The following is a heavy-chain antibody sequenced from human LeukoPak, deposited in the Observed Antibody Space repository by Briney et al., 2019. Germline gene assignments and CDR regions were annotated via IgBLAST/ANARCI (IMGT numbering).Heavy chain of an antibody. V-gene: IGHV1-24*01. CDR3: ATGKVTMVRNNWFDP. CDR1: GYTLTELS. Sequence: ASVKVSCKVSGYTLTELSMHWVRQAPGKGLEWMGGFDPEDGETIYAQKFQGRVTMTEDTSTDTAYIELSSLRSEDTAVYYCATGKVTMVRNNWFDPWGQGTLVTVSS. J-gene: IGHJ5*02. D-gene: IGHD3-10*01. CDR2: FDPEDGET.